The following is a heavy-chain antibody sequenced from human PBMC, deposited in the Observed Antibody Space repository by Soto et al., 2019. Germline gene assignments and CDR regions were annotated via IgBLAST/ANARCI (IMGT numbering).Heavy chain of an antibody. D-gene: IGHD1-26*01. CDR2: IYYSGST. CDR1: GGSISSYS. V-gene: IGHV4-59*01. J-gene: IGHJ5*02. Sequence: TSETLSPTCTVSGGSISSYSWSWIRQPQGKGLGWIGYIYYSGSTNYNPSLKSRVTKSVDTSKNQFSLKLSSVTAADTAVYSCARNIVGATGDWFDPWGQGTLVTVSS. CDR3: ARNIVGATGDWFDP.